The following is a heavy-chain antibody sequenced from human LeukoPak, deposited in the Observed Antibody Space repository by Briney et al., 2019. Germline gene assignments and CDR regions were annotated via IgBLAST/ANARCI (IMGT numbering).Heavy chain of an antibody. Sequence: TSQTLSLTCTVSGGSISSGDYYWSWIRQPPGKGLEWIGYIYYSGSTYYNPSLKSRVTISVDTSKNQFSLKLSSVTAADTAVYYCARETYDFWSGYQTRGSWFDPWGQGTLVTVSS. CDR2: IYYSGST. D-gene: IGHD3-3*01. V-gene: IGHV4-30-4*01. CDR3: ARETYDFWSGYQTRGSWFDP. CDR1: GGSISSGDYY. J-gene: IGHJ5*02.